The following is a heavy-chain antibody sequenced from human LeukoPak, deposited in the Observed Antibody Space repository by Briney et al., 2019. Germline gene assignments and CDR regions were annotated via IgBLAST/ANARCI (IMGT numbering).Heavy chain of an antibody. J-gene: IGHJ5*02. CDR3: AKVRCSGSSCSPNWFDP. CDR1: GFTFSSYA. Sequence: PGGSLRLSCAASGFTFSSYAMSWVRQAPGMGLEWVSSISGGGVSTYYADSVKGRFTISRDNSKNTLYLQMNSLRAEDTVVYYCAKVRCSGSSCSPNWFDPWGQGTLVTVSS. CDR2: ISGGGVST. V-gene: IGHV3-23*01. D-gene: IGHD2-2*01.